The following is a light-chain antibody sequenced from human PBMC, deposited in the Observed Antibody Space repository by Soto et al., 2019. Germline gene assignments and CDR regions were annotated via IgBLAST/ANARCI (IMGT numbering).Light chain of an antibody. V-gene: IGKV1-5*03. CDR2: KAS. CDR1: QSIDTW. CDR3: QQYNKWRT. J-gene: IGKJ1*01. Sequence: DIQMTQSPATLAASVGDRVSITCRASQSIDTWLAWYQQKAGKAPNLLIYKASRLESGVPSRFSGSGSGTEFTLTISSLQPEDFAVYYCQQYNKWRTFGQGTKVEIK.